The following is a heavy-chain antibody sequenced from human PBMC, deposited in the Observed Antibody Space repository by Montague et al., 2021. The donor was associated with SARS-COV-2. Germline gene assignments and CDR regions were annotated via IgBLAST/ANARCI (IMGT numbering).Heavy chain of an antibody. CDR3: ATQEDPSGWIPGPFDF. CDR2: IYYRGST. V-gene: IGHV4-39*01. J-gene: IGHJ4*02. CDR1: GGSISSSSYY. Sequence: SETLSLTCTVSGGSISSSSYYWAWIRQPPGKELEWIGSIYYRGSTYYNPSLKSRVFISVDTSKNQLSLTLTSVTAADTAVYYCATQEDPSGWIPGPFDFWGQGTLLSVSS. D-gene: IGHD6-19*01.